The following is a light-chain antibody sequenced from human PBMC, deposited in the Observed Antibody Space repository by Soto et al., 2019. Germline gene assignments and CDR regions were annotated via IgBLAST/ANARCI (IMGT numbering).Light chain of an antibody. Sequence: DIQMTQSPSFVSASVGDRVTITCRASQTISSWLVWYQQKPGKAPKLLIYAASSLQSGVPSRFSGSGTGTDFTLTISSLQPEDFASYYCQQANSFPRTFGQGTKVDIK. CDR3: QQANSFPRT. CDR2: AAS. V-gene: IGKV1-12*01. J-gene: IGKJ1*01. CDR1: QTISSW.